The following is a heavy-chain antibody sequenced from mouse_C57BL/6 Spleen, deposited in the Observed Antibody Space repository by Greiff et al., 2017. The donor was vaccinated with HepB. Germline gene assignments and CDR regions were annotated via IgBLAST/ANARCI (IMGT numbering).Heavy chain of an antibody. V-gene: IGHV1-55*01. CDR1: GYTFTSYW. J-gene: IGHJ4*01. CDR3: ARKGGWLLRGAMDY. Sequence: VQLQQPGAELVKPGASVKMSCKASGYTFTSYWITWVKQRPGQGLEWIGDIYPGSGSTNYNEKFKSKATLTVDTSSSTAYMQLSSLTSEDSAVYYCARKGGWLLRGAMDYWGQGTSVTVSS. CDR2: IYPGSGST. D-gene: IGHD2-3*01.